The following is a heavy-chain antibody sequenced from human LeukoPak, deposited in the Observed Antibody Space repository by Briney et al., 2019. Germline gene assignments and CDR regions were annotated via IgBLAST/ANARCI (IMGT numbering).Heavy chain of an antibody. V-gene: IGHV4-34*01. D-gene: IGHD6-19*01. CDR3: ARGRDSSGEYAFDI. Sequence: PSETLSLTCAVYGGSFSGYYWSWIRQPPGKGLEWIGEINHSGSTNYNPSLKSRVTISVDTSKNQFSLKLSSVTAADTAVYYCARGRDSSGEYAFDIWGQGTVVTVSS. CDR1: GGSFSGYY. J-gene: IGHJ3*02. CDR2: INHSGST.